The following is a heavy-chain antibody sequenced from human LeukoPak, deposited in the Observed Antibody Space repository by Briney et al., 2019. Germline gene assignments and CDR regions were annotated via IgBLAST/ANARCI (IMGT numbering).Heavy chain of an antibody. D-gene: IGHD6-13*01. V-gene: IGHV4-39*07. J-gene: IGHJ4*02. CDR3: ARGVYSSSWFWSDQYSLHGAFDY. Sequence: PSETLSLTCTVSGGSISSSSYYWSWIRQPPGKGLEWIGEINHSGSTNYNPSLKSRVTISVDTSKNQFSLKLSSVTAADTAVYYCARGVYSSSWFWSDQYSLHGAFDYWGQGTLVTVSS. CDR1: GGSISSSSYY. CDR2: INHSGST.